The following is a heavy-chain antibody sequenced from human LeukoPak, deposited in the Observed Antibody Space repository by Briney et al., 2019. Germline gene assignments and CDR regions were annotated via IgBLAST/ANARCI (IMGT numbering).Heavy chain of an antibody. CDR1: GYSFTSYW. CDR3: AWVLGDILTGYYPIYLKGWFDP. CDR2: IYPGDSDT. D-gene: IGHD3-9*01. V-gene: IGHV5-51*01. Sequence: GESLKISCKGSGYSFTSYWIGWVRQMPGKGLEWMGIIYPGDSDTRYSPSFQGQVTISADKSISTAYLQWSSLKASDTAMYYCAWVLGDILTGYYPIYLKGWFDPWGQGTLVTVSS. J-gene: IGHJ5*02.